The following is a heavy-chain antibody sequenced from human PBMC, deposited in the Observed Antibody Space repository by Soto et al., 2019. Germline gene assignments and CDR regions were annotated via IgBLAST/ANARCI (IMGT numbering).Heavy chain of an antibody. J-gene: IGHJ4*02. CDR3: ARDRSVPKTNGLEVSSSWYEESLCFDY. CDR1: GFTFSSYS. CDR2: ISSSSSTI. V-gene: IGHV3-48*01. Sequence: PGGSLRLSCAASGFTFSSYSINWVRQAPGKGLEWVSYISSSSSTIYYADSVKGRFTISRDNAKNSLYLQMNSLRAEDTAVYYCARDRSVPKTNGLEVSSSWYEESLCFDYWGQGTLVTVSS. D-gene: IGHD6-13*01.